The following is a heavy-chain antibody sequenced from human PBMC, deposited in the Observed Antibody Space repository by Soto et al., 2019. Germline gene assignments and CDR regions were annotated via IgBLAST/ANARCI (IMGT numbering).Heavy chain of an antibody. D-gene: IGHD1-1*01. CDR1: GYTLSDYY. J-gene: IGHJ4*02. CDR2: INPNSGGT. V-gene: IGHV1-2*02. CDR3: AREPATAKPEGVDF. Sequence: ASVKVSCKASGYTLSDYYIHWVRQAPGQGLEWMGWINPNSGGTKYAPKFQGGVTMTRDTSITTAYMDVSRLRSGDTAVYYCAREPATAKPEGVDFWGQGTLVTVSS.